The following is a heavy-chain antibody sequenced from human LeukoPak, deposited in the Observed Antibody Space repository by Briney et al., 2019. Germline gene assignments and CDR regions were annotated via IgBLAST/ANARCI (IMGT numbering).Heavy chain of an antibody. CDR1: GFTFSSYG. Sequence: GGSLRLSCAASGFTFSSYGMHWVRQAPGKGLEWVAVISYDGPNKYYADSVKGRFTISRDNSKNTLSLQMNSLRAEDTAVYYCARDNSVVVAATNAFDIWGQGTMVTVSS. J-gene: IGHJ3*02. V-gene: IGHV3-30*03. CDR3: ARDNSVVVAATNAFDI. CDR2: ISYDGPNK. D-gene: IGHD2-15*01.